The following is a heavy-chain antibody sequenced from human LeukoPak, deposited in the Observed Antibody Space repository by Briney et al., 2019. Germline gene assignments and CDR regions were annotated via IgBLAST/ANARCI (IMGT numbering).Heavy chain of an antibody. Sequence: PGGSLRLSCAASGFTFSSYAMTWVRQAPGKGLEWVSTISGGGASTYYADSVKGRFTISKDNSKDTLYLQMNSLRAEGTAVYYCAKGAGIAAIPTIDYWGQGTLVTVSS. D-gene: IGHD6-13*01. CDR3: AKGAGIAAIPTIDY. CDR1: GFTFSSYA. CDR2: ISGGGAST. V-gene: IGHV3-23*01. J-gene: IGHJ4*02.